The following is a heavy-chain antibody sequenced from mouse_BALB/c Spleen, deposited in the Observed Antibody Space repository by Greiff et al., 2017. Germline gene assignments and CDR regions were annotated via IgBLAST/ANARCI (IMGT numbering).Heavy chain of an antibody. D-gene: IGHD2-4*01. J-gene: IGHJ4*01. CDR3: ARDRATMITTTGYYAMDY. Sequence: QVQLQQSGPGLVAPSQSLSITCTVSGFSLTSYGVHWVRQPPGKGLEWLGVIWAGGSTNYNSALMSRLSISKDNSKSQVFLKMNSLQTDDTAMYYCARDRATMITTTGYYAMDYWGQGTSVTVSS. CDR2: IWAGGST. CDR1: GFSLTSYG. V-gene: IGHV2-9*02.